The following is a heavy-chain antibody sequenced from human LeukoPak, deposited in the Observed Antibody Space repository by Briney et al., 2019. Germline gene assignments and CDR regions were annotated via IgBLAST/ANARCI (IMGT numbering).Heavy chain of an antibody. V-gene: IGHV1-8*03. CDR2: MNPNSGNT. CDR1: GYTFTSYD. D-gene: IGHD3-22*01. CDR3: ARTDQDYYDSAGFDY. J-gene: IGHJ4*02. Sequence: ASVKVSCKASGYTFTSYDINWVRQATGQGLEWMGWMNPNSGNTGYAQKFQGRVTITRNTSISTAYMELRSLRSEDTAVYYCARTDQDYYDSAGFDYWGQGTLVTVSS.